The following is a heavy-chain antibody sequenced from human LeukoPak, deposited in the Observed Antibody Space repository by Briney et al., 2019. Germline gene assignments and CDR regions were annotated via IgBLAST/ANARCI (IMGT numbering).Heavy chain of an antibody. Sequence: PGGSLRLSCAASGFTFSSYSMNWVRQAPGKGLEWVSSISSSSSYIYYADSVKGRFTISRDNAKNSLYLQMNSLRAEDTAVYYCARDGPLVGTAMVTLGYWGQGTLVTVSS. V-gene: IGHV3-21*01. D-gene: IGHD5-18*01. CDR2: ISSSSSYI. CDR3: ARDGPLVGTAMVTLGY. CDR1: GFTFSSYS. J-gene: IGHJ4*02.